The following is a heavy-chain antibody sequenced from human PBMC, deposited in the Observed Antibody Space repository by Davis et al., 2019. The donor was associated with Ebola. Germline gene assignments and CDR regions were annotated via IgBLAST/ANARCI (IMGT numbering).Heavy chain of an antibody. CDR3: ARDRAVAGSNFDY. V-gene: IGHV3-30*03. CDR1: GFTFSSYG. Sequence: GESLKISCAASGFTFSSYGMHWVRQAPGKGLEWVAVISYDGSNKYYADSVKGRFTISRDNSKNTLYLQMNSLRAEDTAVYYCARDRAVAGSNFDYWGQGTLVTVSS. D-gene: IGHD6-19*01. CDR2: ISYDGSNK. J-gene: IGHJ4*02.